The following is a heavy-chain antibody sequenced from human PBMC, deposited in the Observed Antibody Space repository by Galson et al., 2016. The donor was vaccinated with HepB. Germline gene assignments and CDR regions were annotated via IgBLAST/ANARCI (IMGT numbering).Heavy chain of an antibody. CDR1: GFNFNDYA. D-gene: IGHD1-26*01. Sequence: SLRLSCATSGFNFNDYAMHWVRHAPGKGLEWLSGINRNGDKIGYAESVKGRFTISRDNSKNTLYLQMDSLRAEDTAVYYCARGLVRHWYFDFWGRGTLVTVSS. CDR2: INRNGDKI. J-gene: IGHJ2*01. CDR3: ARGLVRHWYFDF. V-gene: IGHV3-9*01.